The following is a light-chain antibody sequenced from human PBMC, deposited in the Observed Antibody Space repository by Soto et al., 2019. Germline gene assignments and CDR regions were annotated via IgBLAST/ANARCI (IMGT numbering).Light chain of an antibody. Sequence: QPVLTQPPSASGTPGQRVTIACSGSSSNIGSNYVYWYRQFPGTAPKLLIQRNNQRPSGVPARFSGSKSGTSASLAISGLRSEDEADYYCGGWDDSLSGPVFGGGTKLTVL. CDR3: GGWDDSLSGPV. CDR2: RNN. J-gene: IGLJ2*01. CDR1: SSNIGSNY. V-gene: IGLV1-47*01.